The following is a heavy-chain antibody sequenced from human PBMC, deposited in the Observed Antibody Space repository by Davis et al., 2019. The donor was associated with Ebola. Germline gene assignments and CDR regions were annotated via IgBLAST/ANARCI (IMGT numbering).Heavy chain of an antibody. Sequence: GESLKISCAASGFVFSSYVMSWVRRAPGKGLEWVSTLGLSADTYYADSVKGRFTISRDNSKNTLYLQMNSLRAEDTAVYYCARKGGMDVWGQGTTVTVSS. CDR3: ARKGGMDV. CDR2: LGLSADT. V-gene: IGHV3-23*01. CDR1: GFVFSSYV. J-gene: IGHJ6*02.